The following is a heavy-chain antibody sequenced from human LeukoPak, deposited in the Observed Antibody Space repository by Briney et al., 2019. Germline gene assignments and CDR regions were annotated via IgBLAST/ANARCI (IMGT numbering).Heavy chain of an antibody. CDR1: GFTFSDYY. J-gene: IGHJ5*02. Sequence: PGGSLRLSCAASGFTFSDYYMSWIRQAPGKGLEWVSYISSSGSTIYYADSVKGRFTISRDNAKNSLYLQMNSLRAEDTAVYYCARDPVFDSSVLFAPGGQGPLVTVPS. CDR3: ARDPVFDSSVLFAP. CDR2: ISSSGSTI. V-gene: IGHV3-11*04. D-gene: IGHD3-22*01.